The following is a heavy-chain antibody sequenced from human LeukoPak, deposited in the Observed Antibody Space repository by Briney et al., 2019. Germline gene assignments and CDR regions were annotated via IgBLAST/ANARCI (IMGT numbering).Heavy chain of an antibody. CDR1: GYTFTSDD. J-gene: IGHJ4*02. CDR2: MNPNSGNT. D-gene: IGHD6-13*01. CDR3: ARGRNSWYNY. Sequence: VASVKVSCKASGYTFTSDDINWVRQAPGQGPEWMGWMNPNSGNTGYAQNFQGRVTMTRDTSISTAYMELSNLRSEDTAVYYCARGRNSWYNYWGQGPLVTVSS. V-gene: IGHV1-8*01.